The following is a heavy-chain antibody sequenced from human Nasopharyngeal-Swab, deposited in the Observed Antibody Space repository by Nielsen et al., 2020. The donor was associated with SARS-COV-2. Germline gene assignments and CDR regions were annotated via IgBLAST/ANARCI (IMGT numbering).Heavy chain of an antibody. CDR3: ARIGGIAVAADGFDY. CDR1: GFTFSSYW. J-gene: IGHJ4*02. CDR2: IKQDGSEK. Sequence: GASLKISCAASGFTFSSYWMSWVRQAPGKGLEWVANIKQDGSEKYYVDSVKGRFTISRDNAKNSLYLQMNSLRAEDTAVYYCARIGGIAVAADGFDYWSQGTLVTVSS. V-gene: IGHV3-7*05. D-gene: IGHD6-19*01.